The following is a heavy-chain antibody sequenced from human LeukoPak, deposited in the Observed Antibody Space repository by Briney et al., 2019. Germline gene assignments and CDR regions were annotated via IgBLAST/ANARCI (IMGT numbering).Heavy chain of an antibody. J-gene: IGHJ4*02. CDR3: ARVDLRAAFFDY. CDR2: IYTSGNT. CDR1: GGSISSYY. V-gene: IGHV4-4*07. Sequence: SETLSLTCTVSGGSISSYYWTWIRQPAGKGLEWIGRIYTSGNTGYNPSLKSRVTMSVDTSKNQFSLNLSSVTAADAAVYYCARVDLRAAFFDYWGQGTLVTVSS. D-gene: IGHD2-15*01.